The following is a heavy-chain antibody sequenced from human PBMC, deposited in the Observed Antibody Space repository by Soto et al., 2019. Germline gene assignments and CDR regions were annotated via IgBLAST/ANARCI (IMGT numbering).Heavy chain of an antibody. J-gene: IGHJ4*02. CDR2: ISGSGGST. Sequence: GGSLRLSCAASGFTFSSYAMSWVRQAPGKGLEWVSAISGSGGSTYYADSVKGRFTISRDNSKNPLYLQMNSLRAEETAVYYCAKDQALPDDKYSSGPIKDYWGQGTLVTVSS. D-gene: IGHD6-19*01. V-gene: IGHV3-23*01. CDR3: AKDQALPDDKYSSGPIKDY. CDR1: GFTFSSYA.